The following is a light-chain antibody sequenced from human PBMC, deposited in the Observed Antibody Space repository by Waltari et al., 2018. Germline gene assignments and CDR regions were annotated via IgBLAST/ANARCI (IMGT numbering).Light chain of an antibody. Sequence: DIVMTQSPDSLAVSLGERATINCKSSQNILYSSNSKNHLAWYQHKPGQPPKLLIYWASTRESGVPDRFSGSGSETDFTLTISSLQAEDVAVYYCQQYYSIPYTFGQGTKLEIK. CDR2: WAS. J-gene: IGKJ2*01. CDR1: QNILYSSNSKNH. V-gene: IGKV4-1*01. CDR3: QQYYSIPYT.